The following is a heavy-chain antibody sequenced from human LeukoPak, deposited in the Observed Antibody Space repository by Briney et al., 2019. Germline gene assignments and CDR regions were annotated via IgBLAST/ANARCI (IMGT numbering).Heavy chain of an antibody. J-gene: IGHJ4*02. CDR2: IIPILGIA. V-gene: IGHV1-69*04. D-gene: IGHD3-10*01. CDR1: GGTFSSYA. Sequence: GASVKVSCKASGGTFSSYAISWVRQAPGQGLEWMGRIIPILGIANYAQKFQGRVTITADKSTSTAYMELSSLRSEDTAVYYCARVSQSSGEIRADFWGQGTLVTVSS. CDR3: ARVSQSSGEIRADF.